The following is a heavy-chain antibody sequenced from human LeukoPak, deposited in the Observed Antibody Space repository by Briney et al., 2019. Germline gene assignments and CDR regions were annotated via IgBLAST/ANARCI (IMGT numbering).Heavy chain of an antibody. J-gene: IGHJ4*02. D-gene: IGHD5-18*01. CDR3: ARGFRDTAMFLDD. CDR1: GFTFSSYE. V-gene: IGHV3-48*03. Sequence: PGGSLRLSCAASGFTFSSYEMNWVRQAPGKGLEWLSAISGSSSNVYYAASVRGRFTISRDNAENSLYLQLNTMRAEDTAVYYCARGFRDTAMFLDDWGQGTLVTVSS. CDR2: ISGSSSNV.